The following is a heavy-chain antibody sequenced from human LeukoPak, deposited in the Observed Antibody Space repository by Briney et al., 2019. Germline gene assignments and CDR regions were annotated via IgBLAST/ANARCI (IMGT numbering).Heavy chain of an antibody. Sequence: GGSLRLSCSASGFTFSSYSVNWVRQAPGKGLEWVSYISSDSNLIYYADSVKGRFTISRDNAKNSLYLQMNSLRDEDTAVYYCARLWGFCSGSSCYSRPYWGQGTLVTVSS. D-gene: IGHD2-15*01. V-gene: IGHV3-48*02. CDR2: ISSDSNLI. J-gene: IGHJ4*02. CDR1: GFTFSSYS. CDR3: ARLWGFCSGSSCYSRPY.